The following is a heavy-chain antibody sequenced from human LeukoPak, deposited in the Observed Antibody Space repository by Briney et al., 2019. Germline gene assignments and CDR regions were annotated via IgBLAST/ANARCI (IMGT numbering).Heavy chain of an antibody. Sequence: PSETLSLTCTVSGGSISSSSYYWGWIRQPPGKGLKWIGSIYYSGSTYYNPSLKSRVTISVDTSKNQFSLKLSSVTAADTAVYYCARHSTLAMIDYWGQETLVTVSS. CDR1: GGSISSSSYY. J-gene: IGHJ4*02. V-gene: IGHV4-39*01. CDR3: ARHSTLAMIDY. D-gene: IGHD5-12*01. CDR2: IYYSGST.